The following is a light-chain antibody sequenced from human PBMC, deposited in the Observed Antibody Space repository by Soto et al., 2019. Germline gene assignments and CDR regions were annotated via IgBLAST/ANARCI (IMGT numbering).Light chain of an antibody. J-gene: IGKJ1*01. Sequence: TQSPPTWSVSPGERATLSCRASQSVSSSYLAWYQQKHGQAPRLRIYGASSRATGIQDRSSGSGSETDFTLTITRMEPVDLAIYYCQLYDSFRTFGQGTRLDI. V-gene: IGKV3-20*01. CDR3: QLYDSFRT. CDR1: QSVSSSY. CDR2: GAS.